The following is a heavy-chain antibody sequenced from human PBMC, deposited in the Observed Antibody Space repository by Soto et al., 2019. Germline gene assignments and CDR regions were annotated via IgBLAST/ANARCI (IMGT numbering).Heavy chain of an antibody. CDR3: AEVYSTDRTVIVPSYGSDI. D-gene: IGHD2-21*01. Sequence: GGSLRLSCVGSRFVFSIYAMSWFRQTPGKGLAWVAVISGNGRTTDYAAPVKGRFTISRDNSKNTLYLQMNSLRVEDTDVYYGAEVYSTDRTVIVPSYGSDIWGQGTKVTVSS. CDR2: ISGNGRTT. CDR1: RFVFSIYA. V-gene: IGHV3-23*01. J-gene: IGHJ6*02.